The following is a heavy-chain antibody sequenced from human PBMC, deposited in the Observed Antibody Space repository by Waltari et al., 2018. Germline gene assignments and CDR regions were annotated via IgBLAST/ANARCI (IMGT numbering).Heavy chain of an antibody. J-gene: IGHJ3*02. CDR2: VDPEDGET. D-gene: IGHD3-10*01. CDR3: AREKRITMVRGVIKMWDAFDI. Sequence: EVQLVQSGAEVKKPGATVKISCKASGYTFTDYYMHWVQQAPGKGLEWMGRVDPEDGETIYAEKFQGRVTITADTSTDTAYMELTSLRSEDTAVYYCAREKRITMVRGVIKMWDAFDIWGQGTMVTVSS. CDR1: GYTFTDYY. V-gene: IGHV1-69-2*01.